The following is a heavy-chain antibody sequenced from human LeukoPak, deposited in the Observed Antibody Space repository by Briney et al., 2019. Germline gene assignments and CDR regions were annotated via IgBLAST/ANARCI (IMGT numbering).Heavy chain of an antibody. V-gene: IGHV3-23*01. CDR2: ISGSGGST. D-gene: IGHD6-13*01. Sequence: PGGSLRLSCAASGFTFSSYAMSWVRQAPGKGLEWVSAISGSGGSTYYADSVKGRFTISRDNSKNTLYLQMNSLRAEDTAVYYCAKWERGIAAVSGSFDYWGQGTLVTVSS. CDR1: GFTFSSYA. J-gene: IGHJ4*02. CDR3: AKWERGIAAVSGSFDY.